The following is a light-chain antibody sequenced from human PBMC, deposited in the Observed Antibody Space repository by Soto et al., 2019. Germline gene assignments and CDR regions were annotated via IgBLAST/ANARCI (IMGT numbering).Light chain of an antibody. CDR1: ETITRY. V-gene: IGKV1-39*01. Sequence: DIQITQSPSSLSASVGETVIISCRASETITRYLNWYQSKPRKAPRLRISGASSLQSGVPSRFSGSYSGTDFTLTISSLQPEDFATYYCQQSYNNPLTFGGGTKVEMK. CDR2: GAS. CDR3: QQSYNNPLT. J-gene: IGKJ4*01.